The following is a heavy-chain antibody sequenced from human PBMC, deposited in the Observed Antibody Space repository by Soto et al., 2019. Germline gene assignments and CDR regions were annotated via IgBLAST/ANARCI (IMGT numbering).Heavy chain of an antibody. D-gene: IGHD3-22*01. Sequence: PSETLSLTCTVSGGSFSSGSYCWSWIRQHPGKGLEWIGYIYYSGSTYYNPSLKSRVTMSADTSKNQFSLYLQVNSLRGEDTAVYYCAKEADISGYYPDYWGQGTQVTVSS. CDR3: AKEADISGYYPDY. J-gene: IGHJ4*02. CDR1: GGSFSSGSYC. V-gene: IGHV4-31*03. CDR2: IYYSGST.